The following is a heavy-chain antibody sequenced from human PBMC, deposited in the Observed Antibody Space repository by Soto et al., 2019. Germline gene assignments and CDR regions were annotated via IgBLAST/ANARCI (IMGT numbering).Heavy chain of an antibody. D-gene: IGHD2-2*01. Sequence: QVQLVQSGAEVKKPGSSVKVSCKASGGTFSSYAISWVRQAPGQGLEWMGGIIPIFGTANYAQKFQGRVTITADESTSTAYMELSSLRSEDTAVYYCARDPGYCSSTSCYDYYYYGMDVWGQGTTVTVSS. J-gene: IGHJ6*02. CDR2: IIPIFGTA. CDR3: ARDPGYCSSTSCYDYYYYGMDV. CDR1: GGTFSSYA. V-gene: IGHV1-69*01.